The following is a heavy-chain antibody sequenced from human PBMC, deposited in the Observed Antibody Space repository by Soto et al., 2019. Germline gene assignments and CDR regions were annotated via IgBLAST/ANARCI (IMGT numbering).Heavy chain of an antibody. Sequence: SETLSLTCAVYGGSFSGYYWSWIRQPPGKRLEWIGYVYYSGTTNYNPSLKSRVTISIDMSKNQFSLRLSSVTAADTALYYCARTTAVPNTLRSRYFFDFWGQGTLVTVSS. CDR2: VYYSGTT. V-gene: IGHV4-59*01. D-gene: IGHD3-9*01. J-gene: IGHJ4*02. CDR1: GGSFSGYY. CDR3: ARTTAVPNTLRSRYFFDF.